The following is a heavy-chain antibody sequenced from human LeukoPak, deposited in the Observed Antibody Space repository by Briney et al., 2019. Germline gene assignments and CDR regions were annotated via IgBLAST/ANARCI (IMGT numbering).Heavy chain of an antibody. CDR2: INGDGSTT. J-gene: IGHJ4*02. V-gene: IGHV3-74*01. Sequence: GGSLRLSCAASGFGFSTSWMHWVRQAPGRGLVWVARINGDGSTTNYADSVQGRFTISRDTAKNTLFLQMKSLGAEDTAVYYCIGTGTHSYWGQGTLVTVSS. CDR3: IGTGTHSY. CDR1: GFGFSTSW. D-gene: IGHD3-10*01.